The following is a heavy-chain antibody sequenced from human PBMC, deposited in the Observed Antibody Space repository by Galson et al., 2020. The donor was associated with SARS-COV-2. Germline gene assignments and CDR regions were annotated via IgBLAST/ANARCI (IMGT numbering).Heavy chain of an antibody. CDR1: GGSISSSSYY. J-gene: IGHJ4*02. D-gene: IGHD3-10*01. CDR2: IYYSGST. Sequence: SETLSLTCTVSGGSISSSSYYWGWIRQPPGKGLEWIGSIYYSGSTYYNPSLKSRVTISVDTSKNQFSLKLSSVTAADTAVYYCARDSSMVQGEYWGQGTLVTVSS. V-gene: IGHV4-39*07. CDR3: ARDSSMVQGEY.